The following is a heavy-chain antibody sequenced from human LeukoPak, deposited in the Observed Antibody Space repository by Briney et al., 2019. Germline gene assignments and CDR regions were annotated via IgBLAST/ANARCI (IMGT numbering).Heavy chain of an antibody. CDR1: GYTFTSYY. J-gene: IGHJ5*02. D-gene: IGHD2-8*02. Sequence: ASVKVSCKASGYTFTSYYMHWVRQAPGQGLEWMGIINPSGGSTSYAQKFQGRVTMTEDTSTDTAYMELSSLRSEDTAVYYCASGGVGNWFDPWGQGTLVTVSS. CDR2: INPSGGST. V-gene: IGHV1-46*01. CDR3: ASGGVGNWFDP.